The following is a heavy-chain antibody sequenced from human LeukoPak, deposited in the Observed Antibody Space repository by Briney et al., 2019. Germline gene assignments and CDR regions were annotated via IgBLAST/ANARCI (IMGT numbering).Heavy chain of an antibody. CDR1: GFTFSSCS. V-gene: IGHV3-21*01. Sequence: GGSLRLSCAASGFTFSSCSMNWVRQAPGKGLEWVSSISSSSSYIYYADSVKGRFTISRDNAKNSLYLQMNSLRAEDTAVYYCARDPGSIAVAGFIDYWGQGTLVTVSS. CDR2: ISSSSSYI. J-gene: IGHJ4*02. CDR3: ARDPGSIAVAGFIDY. D-gene: IGHD6-19*01.